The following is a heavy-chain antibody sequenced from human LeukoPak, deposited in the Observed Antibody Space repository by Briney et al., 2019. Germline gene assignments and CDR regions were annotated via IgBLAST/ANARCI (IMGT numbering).Heavy chain of an antibody. V-gene: IGHV3-74*01. Sequence: GGSLRLSCAASGFTFSRYWMHWVRQVPGKGLVWVSRISSDGSNIIYADSVKGRFTISRDNAKSTLYLEMNSLRAEDTAVYFCSRDQTTTGPSTVDCWGQGTLVTVSP. CDR2: ISSDGSNI. CDR1: GFTFSRYW. D-gene: IGHD1-1*01. J-gene: IGHJ4*02. CDR3: SRDQTTTGPSTVDC.